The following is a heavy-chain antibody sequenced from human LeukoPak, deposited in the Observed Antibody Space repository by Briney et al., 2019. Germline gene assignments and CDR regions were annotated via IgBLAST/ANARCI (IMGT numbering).Heavy chain of an antibody. CDR3: ARESPGAPNWFDP. CDR1: GFTFSSYG. V-gene: IGHV3-30*02. D-gene: IGHD3-10*01. J-gene: IGHJ5*02. Sequence: GGSLRLSCAASGFTFSSYGMHWVRQAPGKGLEWVAFIRYDGSNKYYADSVKGRFTISRDNSKNTLYLQMNSLRAEDTAVYYCARESPGAPNWFDPWGQGTLVTVSS. CDR2: IRYDGSNK.